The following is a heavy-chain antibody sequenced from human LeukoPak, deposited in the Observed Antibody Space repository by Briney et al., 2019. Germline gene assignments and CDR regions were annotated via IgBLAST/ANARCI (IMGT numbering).Heavy chain of an antibody. CDR3: ARGRYYYDSSGYYYVDDDY. D-gene: IGHD3-22*01. Sequence: SVKVPCKASGGTFSSYAISWVRQAPGQGHECMGRTIPIFGIANYAQKFQGRVTITADKSTSTAYMELSSLRSEDTAVYYCARGRYYYDSSGYYYVDDDYWGQGTLVTVSS. J-gene: IGHJ4*02. V-gene: IGHV1-69*04. CDR2: TIPIFGIA. CDR1: GGTFSSYA.